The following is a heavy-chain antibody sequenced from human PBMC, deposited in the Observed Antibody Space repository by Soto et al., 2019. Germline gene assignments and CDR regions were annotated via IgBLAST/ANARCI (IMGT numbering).Heavy chain of an antibody. Sequence: QLQLQESGPGLVKPSETLSLTCTVSGGSISSSSYYWGWIRQPPGKGLEWIGSIYYSGSTYYNPSLKSRVTISVDTSKNQFSLKLSSVTAADTAVYYCARHRSPDCSGGSCFINWFDPWGQGTLVTVSS. D-gene: IGHD2-15*01. J-gene: IGHJ5*02. CDR3: ARHRSPDCSGGSCFINWFDP. V-gene: IGHV4-39*01. CDR1: GGSISSSSYY. CDR2: IYYSGST.